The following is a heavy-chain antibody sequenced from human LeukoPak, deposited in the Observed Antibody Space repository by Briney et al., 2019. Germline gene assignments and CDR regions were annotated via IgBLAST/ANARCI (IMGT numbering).Heavy chain of an antibody. CDR1: GGSFSGYY. Sequence: SETLSLTCAVYGGSFSGYYWSWLRQPPGKGREWLGEINHSGSTNYNPSLKSRVTISVDTSKNQISLTLRPLTTADPAVYYCARGSRTLMVRGVIPYYYFGMDGWGQGPTVTVSS. CDR2: INHSGST. J-gene: IGHJ6*02. V-gene: IGHV4-34*01. D-gene: IGHD3-10*01. CDR3: ARGSRTLMVRGVIPYYYFGMDG.